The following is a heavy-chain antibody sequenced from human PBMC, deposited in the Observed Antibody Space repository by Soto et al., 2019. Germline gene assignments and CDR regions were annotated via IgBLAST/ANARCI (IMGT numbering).Heavy chain of an antibody. CDR3: ARDRDGPGYSSSLPGVRFDP. CDR2: IYYSGNT. Sequence: SETLSLTCTVSGGSISSGGYYWSWIRQQPEKGLEWIGYIYYSGNTYYNPSLKSRVTISVDTSKNQFSLKLSSVTAADTAVYYCARDRDGPGYSSSLPGVRFDPWGQGTLVTGSS. D-gene: IGHD6-13*01. CDR1: GGSISSGGYY. V-gene: IGHV4-31*03. J-gene: IGHJ5*02.